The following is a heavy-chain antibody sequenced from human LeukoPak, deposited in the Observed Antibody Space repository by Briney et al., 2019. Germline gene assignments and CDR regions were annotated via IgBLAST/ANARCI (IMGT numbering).Heavy chain of an antibody. CDR1: GFTFSSYG. CDR2: ISGSGGST. D-gene: IGHD6-13*01. V-gene: IGHV3-23*01. J-gene: IGHJ6*03. Sequence: GGTLRLSCAASGFTFSSYGMSWVRQAPGKGLEWVSAISGSGGSTYYADSVKGRFTISRDNSKNTLYLQMNSLRAEDTAVYYCASFMAAAGQLGYYYYMDVWGKGTTVTVSS. CDR3: ASFMAAAGQLGYYYYMDV.